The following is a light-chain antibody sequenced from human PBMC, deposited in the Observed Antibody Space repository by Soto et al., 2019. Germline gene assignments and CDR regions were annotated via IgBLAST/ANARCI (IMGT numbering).Light chain of an antibody. J-gene: IGKJ1*01. V-gene: IGKV3-11*01. CDR3: QQRSNWQRT. CDR2: DAS. Sequence: EIVLTQSPATLSLSPGERATLSCRASQSVSSYLAWFQQKPGKAPRLLIYDASNRATGIPARFSGSGSGTNFTFTISSLEPEDFAVYYCQQRSNWQRTFGQGTKVDIK. CDR1: QSVSSY.